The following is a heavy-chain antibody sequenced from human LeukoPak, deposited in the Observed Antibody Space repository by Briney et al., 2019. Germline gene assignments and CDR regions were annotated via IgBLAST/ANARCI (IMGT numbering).Heavy chain of an antibody. J-gene: IGHJ6*02. D-gene: IGHD6-13*01. CDR2: ISYDGSNK. CDR1: GFTFSSYS. Sequence: PGGSLRLSCAASGFTFSSYSMNWVRQAPGKGLQWVALISYDGSNKYYADSVKGRFTISRDNSKNTLYLQMNSLRAEDTAVYYCAKVPRRAAAGTVANYYYYGMDVWGQGTTVTVSS. V-gene: IGHV3-30*18. CDR3: AKVPRRAAAGTVANYYYYGMDV.